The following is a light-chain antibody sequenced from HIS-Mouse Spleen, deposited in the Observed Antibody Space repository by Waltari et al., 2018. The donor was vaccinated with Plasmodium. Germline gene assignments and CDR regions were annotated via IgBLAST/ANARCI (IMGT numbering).Light chain of an antibody. CDR3: YSTDSSGNHRV. J-gene: IGLJ3*02. V-gene: IGLV3-10*01. CDR2: EDS. CDR1: ALPNNY. Sequence: SYELTQPPSVSVSLGHTARITCSGDALPNNYAYWYQQKSGQAPVLVIYEDSKRPSGIPERFSGSSSGTMATLTISGAQVEDEADYYCYSTDSSGNHRVFGGGTKLTVL.